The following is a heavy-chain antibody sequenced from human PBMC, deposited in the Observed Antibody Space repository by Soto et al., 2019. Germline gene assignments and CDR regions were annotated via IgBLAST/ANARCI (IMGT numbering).Heavy chain of an antibody. Sequence: PSETLSLTCTVSGASISGHFWSGIRQPTGKGLEWIAYIYNSGSSYNPSLKSRVTISVDTSKNQLSLKLSSVIAADSAVYYCAINADVWGQGTTVTVSS. V-gene: IGHV4-59*08. CDR3: AINADV. J-gene: IGHJ6*02. CDR1: GASISGHF. CDR2: IYNSGS.